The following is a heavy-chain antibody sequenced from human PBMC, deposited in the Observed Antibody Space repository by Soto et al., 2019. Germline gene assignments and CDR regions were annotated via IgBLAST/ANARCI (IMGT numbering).Heavy chain of an antibody. CDR3: AGVCSGGSCYSGRRYYYGMDV. Sequence: ASVKVSCKASGYTFTSYGISWVRQAPGQGLEWMGWISAYNGNTNYAQKLQGRVTMTTDTSTSTAYMELRSLRSEDTAVYYCAGVCSGGSCYSGRRYYYGMDVWGQGTTVTVSS. D-gene: IGHD2-15*01. CDR2: ISAYNGNT. CDR1: GYTFTSYG. J-gene: IGHJ6*02. V-gene: IGHV1-18*01.